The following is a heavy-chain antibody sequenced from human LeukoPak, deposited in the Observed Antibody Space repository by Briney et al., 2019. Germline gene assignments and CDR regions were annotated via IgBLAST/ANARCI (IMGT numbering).Heavy chain of an antibody. Sequence: PSETLSLTCTVSGGSISSGDYYWSWIRQPPGKGLEWIGYIYYSGSTYYNPSLKSRATISVDTFKNQFSLKLSSVTAADTAVYYCAGGPPPYFDYWGQGTLVTVSS. CDR2: IYYSGST. J-gene: IGHJ4*02. V-gene: IGHV4-30-4*01. CDR1: GGSISSGDYY. CDR3: AGGPPPYFDY.